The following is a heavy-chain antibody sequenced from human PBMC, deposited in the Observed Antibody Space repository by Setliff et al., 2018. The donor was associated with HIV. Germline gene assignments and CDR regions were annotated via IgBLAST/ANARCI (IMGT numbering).Heavy chain of an antibody. D-gene: IGHD3-22*01. CDR3: ARAYYDISGYYFDL. CDR1: GYTFTSYG. CDR2: ISPSNGYT. V-gene: IGHV1-18*01. Sequence: ASVKVSCKASGYTFTSYGISWVRQAPGQGLEWMGWISPSNGYTDYAQKLQVRVTMTTDTSTSTAYMELRSLRSDDTAVYYCARAYYDISGYYFDLWGRGTLVTVSS. J-gene: IGHJ2*01.